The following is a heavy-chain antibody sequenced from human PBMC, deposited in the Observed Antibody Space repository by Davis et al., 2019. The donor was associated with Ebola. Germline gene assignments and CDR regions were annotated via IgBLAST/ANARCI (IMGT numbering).Heavy chain of an antibody. D-gene: IGHD3-22*01. CDR2: IYHSGST. CDR3: ARLTYYDSSGVVSLPHFDY. J-gene: IGHJ4*02. CDR1: GGSISSSNW. V-gene: IGHV4-4*02. Sequence: MPSETLSLTCAVSGGSISSSNWWSWVRQPPGKGLEWIGEIYHSGSTNYNPSLKSRVTISVDTSKNQFSLKLSSVTAADTAVYYCARLTYYDSSGVVSLPHFDYWGQGTLVTVSS.